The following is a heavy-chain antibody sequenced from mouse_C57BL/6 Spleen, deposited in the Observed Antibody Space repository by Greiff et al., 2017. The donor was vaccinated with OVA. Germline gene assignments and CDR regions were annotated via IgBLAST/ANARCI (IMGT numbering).Heavy chain of an antibody. CDR2: IRSKSNNYAT. CDR1: GFSFNTYA. D-gene: IGHD1-1*01. J-gene: IGHJ4*01. V-gene: IGHV10-1*01. CDR3: VRQGYYGSSTNAMDY. Sequence: EVQLQESGGGLVQPKGSLKLSCAASGFSFNTYAMNWVRQAPGKGLEWVARIRSKSNNYATYYADSVKDRFTISRDDSESMLYLQMNNVKTEDTAMYYCVRQGYYGSSTNAMDYWGQGTSVTVSS.